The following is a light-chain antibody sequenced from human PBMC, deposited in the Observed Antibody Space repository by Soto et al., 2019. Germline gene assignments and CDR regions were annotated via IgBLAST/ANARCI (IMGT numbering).Light chain of an antibody. V-gene: IGKV3-15*01. J-gene: IGKJ4*01. CDR2: GAS. Sequence: IVLTQSPATLSVSPGERAPLSCSASENVNQNLAWYQQKPGQAPRLLIYGASARATGIPARFSGSGSRTEFTLTIGSLQSEDFALYYCQQYNDWPLTFGGGTKVDIK. CDR1: ENVNQN. CDR3: QQYNDWPLT.